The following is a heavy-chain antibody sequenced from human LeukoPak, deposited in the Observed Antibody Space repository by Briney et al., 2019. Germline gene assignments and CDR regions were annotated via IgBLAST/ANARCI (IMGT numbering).Heavy chain of an antibody. CDR1: GGSFSGYY. D-gene: IGHD5-24*01. V-gene: IGHV4-34*01. Sequence: SETLSLTCAVYGGSFSGYYWSWIRPPPGKVLEWIGEINHSGSTNYNPSLKSRVTLSVDTSKNQFSLKLSSVTAADTAVYYCARGRDGYNYVYYYYYYMDVWGKGTTVTVSS. CDR2: INHSGST. J-gene: IGHJ6*03. CDR3: ARGRDGYNYVYYYYYYMDV.